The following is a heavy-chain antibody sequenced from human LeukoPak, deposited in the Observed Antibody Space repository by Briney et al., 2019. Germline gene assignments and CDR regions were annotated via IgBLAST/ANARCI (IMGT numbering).Heavy chain of an antibody. CDR2: IYHGGGT. CDR1: GGSISSSNNW. V-gene: IGHV4-4*02. D-gene: IGHD2-15*01. J-gene: IGHJ4*02. Sequence: PSETLSLTRAVSGGSISSSNNWWSWVRQPPGKGLEWIGEIYHGGGTNYNPSLKSRVTISVDKSKNQFSLKLTSVTAADTAVYYCARALLDYFDYWGQGTLVTVSS. CDR3: ARALLDYFDY.